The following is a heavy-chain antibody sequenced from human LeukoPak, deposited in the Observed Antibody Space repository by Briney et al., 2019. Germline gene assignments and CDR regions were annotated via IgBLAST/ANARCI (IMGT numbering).Heavy chain of an antibody. Sequence: SETLSLTCTVSGGSISSSSYYWGWIRQPPGKGLEWIGSVYYSGSTYYNPSLKSRVTISVDTSKNQFSLKLSSVTAADTAVYYCAGSRLVIPDYWGQGTLVTVSS. CDR2: VYYSGST. V-gene: IGHV4-39*01. D-gene: IGHD3-9*01. CDR3: AGSRLVIPDY. J-gene: IGHJ4*02. CDR1: GGSISSSSYY.